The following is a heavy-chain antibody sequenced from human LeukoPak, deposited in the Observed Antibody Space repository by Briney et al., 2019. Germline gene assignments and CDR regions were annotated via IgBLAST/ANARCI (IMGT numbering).Heavy chain of an antibody. CDR1: GGSISSTN. Sequence: GTLSLTCAVSGGSISSTNWWSWVRQPPGKGLEWVSAISGSGGSTYYADSVKGRFTISRDNSKNTLYLQMNSLRAEDTAVYYCAKERGHSSGYYFDIWGQGTMVTVSS. V-gene: IGHV3-23*01. J-gene: IGHJ3*02. CDR3: AKERGHSSGYYFDI. D-gene: IGHD3-22*01. CDR2: ISGSGGST.